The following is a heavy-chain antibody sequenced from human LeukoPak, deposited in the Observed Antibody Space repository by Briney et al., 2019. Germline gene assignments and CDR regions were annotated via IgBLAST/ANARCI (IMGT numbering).Heavy chain of an antibody. D-gene: IGHD1-26*01. CDR1: GGSISSYY. V-gene: IGHV4-59*01. CDR3: ARAPPYSGSYLDY. J-gene: IGHJ4*02. CDR2: IYYSGST. Sequence: SETLSLTCTVSGGSISSYYWSWIRQPPGKGLECIGYIYYSGSTNYNPSLKSRVTISVDTSKNQFSLKLSSVTAADTAVYYCARAPPYSGSYLDYWGQGTLVTVSS.